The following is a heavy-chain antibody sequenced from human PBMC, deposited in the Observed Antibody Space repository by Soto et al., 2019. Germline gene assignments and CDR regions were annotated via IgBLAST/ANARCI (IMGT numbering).Heavy chain of an antibody. CDR3: ARARGPYDSRVYGMDV. CDR2: ISAYNGNT. J-gene: IGHJ6*02. CDR1: AYTFTSYG. Sequence: QVQMVQSGAEVKKPGASVKVSCKASAYTFTSYGISWVRQAPGQGLEWLGGISAYNGNTNYAQKHQCRVTTTTDTSISIDYWVLRSLRSDDTAVYYCARARGPYDSRVYGMDVWGQGTTVTVSS. D-gene: IGHD3-16*01. V-gene: IGHV1-18*01.